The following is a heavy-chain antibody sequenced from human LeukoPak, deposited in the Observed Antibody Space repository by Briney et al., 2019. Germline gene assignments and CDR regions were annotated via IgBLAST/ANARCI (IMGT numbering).Heavy chain of an antibody. CDR3: ARGGNWLQIDY. Sequence: PSETLSLTCTVSGGSLSSYYWSWIRQPPGKGLEWIGYIYFGGSTNYNPSLKSRVTISVDTSKSQFSLKLNSVTGAVTAVYYCARGGNWLQIDYCGQGTLVTVSS. J-gene: IGHJ4*02. D-gene: IGHD5-24*01. CDR2: IYFGGST. V-gene: IGHV4-59*01. CDR1: GGSLSSYY.